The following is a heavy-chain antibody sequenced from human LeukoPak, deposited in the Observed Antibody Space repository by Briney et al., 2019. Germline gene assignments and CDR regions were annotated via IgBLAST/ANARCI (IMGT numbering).Heavy chain of an antibody. CDR3: ARVPTVTFFDY. D-gene: IGHD4-17*01. CDR2: IYYSGST. CDR1: GGSISSGGYS. Sequence: PSETLSLTCAVSGGSISSGGYSWSWIRQPPGKGLEWIGYIYYSGSTYYNPSLKSRVTISVDTSKNRFSLKLSSVTAADTAVYYCARVPTVTFFDYWGQGTLVTVSS. J-gene: IGHJ4*02. V-gene: IGHV4-30-4*07.